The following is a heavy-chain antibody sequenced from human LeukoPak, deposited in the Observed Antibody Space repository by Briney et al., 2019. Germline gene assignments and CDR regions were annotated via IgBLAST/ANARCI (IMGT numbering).Heavy chain of an antibody. V-gene: IGHV3-21*01. J-gene: IGHJ4*02. D-gene: IGHD6-13*01. CDR3: ARDWYATLPFDY. CDR2: ISSSSSYI. Sequence: GGSLRLSCAASGFTFSSYSMNWVRQAPGKGLEWVSSISSSSSYIYYADSVKGRFTISRDNAKNSLYLQMNSLRAEDTAVYYCARDWYATLPFDYWGQGTLVTVSS. CDR1: GFTFSSYS.